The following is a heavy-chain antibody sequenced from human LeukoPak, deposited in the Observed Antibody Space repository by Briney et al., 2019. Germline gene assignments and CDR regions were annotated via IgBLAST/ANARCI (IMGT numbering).Heavy chain of an antibody. CDR1: GFTFTSYA. CDR3: AKDRIVGARDAFDI. CDR2: ISGSGGYT. J-gene: IGHJ3*02. V-gene: IGHV3-23*01. D-gene: IGHD1-26*01. Sequence: GGSLRLSCAASGFTFTSYAMTWVRQPPGKGLEWVSTISGSGGYTYYADSVKGRFTISRDNSKNTLYLQMNSLRAEDTAVYYCAKDRIVGARDAFDIWGQGTMVTVSS.